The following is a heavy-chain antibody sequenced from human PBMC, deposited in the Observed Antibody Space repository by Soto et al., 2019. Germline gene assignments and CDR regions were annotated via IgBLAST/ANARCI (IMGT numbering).Heavy chain of an antibody. CDR1: GGSISSGGYS. J-gene: IGHJ4*02. CDR2: IYHSGST. CDR3: ARGNYYDSSGLPLDY. Sequence: QLQLQESGSGLVKPSQTLSLTCAVSGGSISSGGYSWSWIRQPPGKGLEWIGYIYHSGSTYYNPSLKSRVTISVDRSKNQFSLKLSSVTAADTAVYYCARGNYYDSSGLPLDYWGQGTLVTVSS. V-gene: IGHV4-30-2*01. D-gene: IGHD3-22*01.